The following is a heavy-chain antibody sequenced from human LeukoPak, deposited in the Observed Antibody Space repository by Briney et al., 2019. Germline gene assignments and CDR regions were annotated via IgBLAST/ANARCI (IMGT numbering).Heavy chain of an antibody. CDR1: GFTFSSYW. V-gene: IGHV3-7*01. CDR3: ASSSSWTRWDY. J-gene: IGHJ4*02. D-gene: IGHD6-13*01. Sequence: PGGSLRLSCAASGFTFSSYWMSWLRQAPGKGLEGVANIKQDGREKYYVDSVKGPFTITRDNAKNSLYLQMNSLRAEDTAVYYCASSSSWTRWDYWGQGTLVTVSS. CDR2: IKQDGREK.